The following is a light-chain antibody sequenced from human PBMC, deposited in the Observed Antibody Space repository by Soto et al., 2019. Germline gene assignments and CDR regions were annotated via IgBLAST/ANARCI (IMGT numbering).Light chain of an antibody. CDR2: DAS. J-gene: IGKJ4*01. Sequence: DIQVTQSPPTLSASVGDRVTITCRASQTISTWMAWYQQKPGKXPXLLVYDASTLQSGVASRFSGSGSGTEFTLTVSSLEPEDFATYYCQQTYRTPFTFGGGTKVDIK. CDR1: QTISTW. CDR3: QQTYRTPFT. V-gene: IGKV1-39*01.